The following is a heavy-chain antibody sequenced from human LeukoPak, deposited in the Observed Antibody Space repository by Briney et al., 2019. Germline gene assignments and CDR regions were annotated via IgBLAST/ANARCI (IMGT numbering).Heavy chain of an antibody. D-gene: IGHD6-13*01. CDR1: RFTFSRQA. CDR2: ISSSSSYI. CDR3: ARLRGIAAAGYYYGMDV. V-gene: IGHV3-21*01. Sequence: GGSLRLSCLACRFTFSRQAMTWVRQAPGKGLEWVSSISSSSSYIYYADSVKGRFTISRDNAKNSLYLQMNSLRAEDTAVYYCARLRGIAAAGYYYGMDVWGQGTTVIVSS. J-gene: IGHJ6*02.